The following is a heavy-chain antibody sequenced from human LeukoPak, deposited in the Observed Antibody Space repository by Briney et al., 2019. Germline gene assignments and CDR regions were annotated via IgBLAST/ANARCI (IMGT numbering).Heavy chain of an antibody. D-gene: IGHD4-17*01. CDR1: GFTFSSYA. Sequence: GGSLRLSCAASGFTFSSYAMSWVRQAPGKGLEWVSVISGSGGSTYYADSVKGRFTISRDNSKNTLYLQMNSLRAEDTAVYYCAISAWGGHYGDYGGDYWGQGTLVTVSS. CDR2: ISGSGGST. V-gene: IGHV3-23*01. J-gene: IGHJ4*02. CDR3: AISAWGGHYGDYGGDY.